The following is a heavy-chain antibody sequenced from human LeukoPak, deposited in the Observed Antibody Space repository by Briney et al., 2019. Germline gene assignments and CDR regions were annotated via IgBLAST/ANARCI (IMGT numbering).Heavy chain of an antibody. CDR1: GGSISSGSYY. D-gene: IGHD2-2*02. CDR3: AAQIVVVPAAIDYYFDY. CDR2: IYTSGST. Sequence: PSQTLSLTCTVSGGSISSGSYYWSWILQPAGKGLEWIGRIYTSGSTNYNPSLKSRVTISVDTSKNQFSLKLSSVTAADTAVYYCAAQIVVVPAAIDYYFDYWGQGTLVTVSS. J-gene: IGHJ4*02. V-gene: IGHV4-61*02.